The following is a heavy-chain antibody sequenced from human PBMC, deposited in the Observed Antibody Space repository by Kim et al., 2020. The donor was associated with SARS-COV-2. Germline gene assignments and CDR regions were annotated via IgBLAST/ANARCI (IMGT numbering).Heavy chain of an antibody. D-gene: IGHD1-26*01. CDR3: ARGERLDS. Sequence: KSGRTGYAQKFQGRVTMSRDTSTNTAYMELNSLRVEDTAVYYWARGERLDSWGQGTLVTVSS. V-gene: IGHV1-8*01. CDR2: KSGRT. J-gene: IGHJ4*02.